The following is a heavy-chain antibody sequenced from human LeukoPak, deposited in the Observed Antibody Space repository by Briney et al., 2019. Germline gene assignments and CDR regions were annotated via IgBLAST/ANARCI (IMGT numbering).Heavy chain of an antibody. V-gene: IGHV3-30*02. D-gene: IGHD2-2*03. CDR2: IRFDGSNK. CDR3: ARGDGYCSSASCSGN. J-gene: IGHJ4*02. Sequence: GGSLRLSCAASGFTLNTYGMHWVRQAPGKGLEWVAFIRFDGSNKYYTDSVKGRFTISRDNSKNTLYLQMKSLRPEDTAVYYCARGDGYCSSASCSGNWGQGTLVTVSS. CDR1: GFTLNTYG.